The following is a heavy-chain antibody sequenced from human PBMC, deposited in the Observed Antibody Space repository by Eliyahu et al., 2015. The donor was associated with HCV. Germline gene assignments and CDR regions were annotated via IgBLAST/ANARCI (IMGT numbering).Heavy chain of an antibody. CDR2: INPSGGST. Sequence: QVQLVQSGAEVKKPGASVKVSCKASGYXFTSYYMHWVRXAPGQGLEWMGIINPSGGSTSYAQKFQGRVTMTRDTSTSTVYMELSSLRSEDTAVYYCARDRARSSLQLVIFPHREGWFDPWGQGTLVTVSS. D-gene: IGHD3-9*01. CDR1: GYXFTSYY. CDR3: ARDRARSSLQLVIFPHREGWFDP. J-gene: IGHJ5*02. V-gene: IGHV1-46*03.